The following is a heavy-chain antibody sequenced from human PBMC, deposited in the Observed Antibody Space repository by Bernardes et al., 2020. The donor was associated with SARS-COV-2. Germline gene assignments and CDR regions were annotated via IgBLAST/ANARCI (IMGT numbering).Heavy chain of an antibody. J-gene: IGHJ6*02. CDR3: ARAHYDFWSGYPNYYYYYGMDG. D-gene: IGHD3-3*01. CDR2: IYYSGST. Sequence: SETLSLTCTVSGGSISSSSYYWGWIRQPPGKGLEWIGSIYYSGSTYYNPSLKSRVTISVDTSKNQFSLKLSSVTAADTAVYYCARAHYDFWSGYPNYYYYYGMDGWGQGTTVTVS. V-gene: IGHV4-39*01. CDR1: GGSISSSSYY.